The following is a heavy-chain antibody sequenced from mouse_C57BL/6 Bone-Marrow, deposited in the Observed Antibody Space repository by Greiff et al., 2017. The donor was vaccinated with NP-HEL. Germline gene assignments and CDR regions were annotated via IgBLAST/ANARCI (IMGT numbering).Heavy chain of an antibody. CDR2: IHPNSGST. CDR1: GYTFTSYW. Sequence: VQLQQPGAELVKPGASVKLSCKASGYTFTSYWMHWVKQRPGQGLEWIGMIHPNSGSTNYNEKFKSKATLTVDKSSSTAYMQLSSLTSEDSAVDYCARRLRDVGWYFDVWGTGTTVTVSS. CDR3: ARRLRDVGWYFDV. D-gene: IGHD3-2*02. J-gene: IGHJ1*03. V-gene: IGHV1-64*01.